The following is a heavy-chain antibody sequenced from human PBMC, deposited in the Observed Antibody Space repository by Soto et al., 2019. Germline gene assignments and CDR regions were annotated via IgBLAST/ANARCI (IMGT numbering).Heavy chain of an antibody. J-gene: IGHJ5*02. D-gene: IGHD2-2*01. Sequence: QLQLQESGSGLVKPSQTLSLTCAVSGGSISSGGYSWSWIRQPPGKGLEWIGYIYHSGSTYYNPSHNPRDTILIAKSENQFSLQLSYVTAPDTAVYNCARVPDRWGQGTLVTVSS. CDR1: GGSISSGGYS. V-gene: IGHV4-30-2*01. CDR3: ARVPDR. CDR2: IYHSGST.